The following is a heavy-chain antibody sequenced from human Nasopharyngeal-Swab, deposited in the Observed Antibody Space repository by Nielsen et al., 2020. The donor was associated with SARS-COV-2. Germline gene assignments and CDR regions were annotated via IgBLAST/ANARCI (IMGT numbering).Heavy chain of an antibody. Sequence: GGSLRLSCSASGFTFDDFTMHWVRQAPGKGLEWVSLITWDCDSTSYGDSVKCRFTMSRDNTENSLYLEMNSLRTEDTALYYCAQAGGTTVAFDSWGQGTLVTVSS. CDR2: ITWDCDST. D-gene: IGHD4-23*01. CDR3: AQAGGTTVAFDS. J-gene: IGHJ4*02. V-gene: IGHV3-43*01. CDR1: GFTFDDFT.